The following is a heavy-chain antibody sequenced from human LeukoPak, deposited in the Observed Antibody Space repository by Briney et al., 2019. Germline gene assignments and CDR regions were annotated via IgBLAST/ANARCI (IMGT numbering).Heavy chain of an antibody. V-gene: IGHV3-74*01. Sequence: PGGSLRLSCAASGFTFSSYWMHWVRQAPGKGLVWVSRINTDGSSTSYADSVKGRFTISRDNAKNTLYLQMNSLRAEDTAVYYCARGHSASYAGPVDYWGQGTLVTVSS. CDR3: ARGHSASYAGPVDY. D-gene: IGHD1-26*01. J-gene: IGHJ4*02. CDR1: GFTFSSYW. CDR2: INTDGSST.